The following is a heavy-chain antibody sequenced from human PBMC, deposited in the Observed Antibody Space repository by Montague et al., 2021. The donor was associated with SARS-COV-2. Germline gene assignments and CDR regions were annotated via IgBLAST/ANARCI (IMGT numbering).Heavy chain of an antibody. CDR1: GYTFRDYY. CDR2: INPHSGET. CDR3: AKDAGYSNSWDF. Sequence: SVMVSCKASGYTFRDYYMNWVRQAPGQGLEWMGRINPHSGETNYAQNFQGRVIMTRDTSINTAYMDLSRLRSDDTAVYYCAKDAGYSNSWDFWGQGTLVTVSS. D-gene: IGHD6-13*01. J-gene: IGHJ4*02. V-gene: IGHV1-2*02.